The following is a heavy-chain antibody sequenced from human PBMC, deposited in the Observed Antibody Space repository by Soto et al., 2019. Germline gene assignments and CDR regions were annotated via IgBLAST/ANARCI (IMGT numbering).Heavy chain of an antibody. D-gene: IGHD3-22*01. J-gene: IGHJ4*02. CDR1: GFTFSDYY. CDR2: ISSSSSYT. V-gene: IGHV3-11*03. CDR3: AIDRYYYYSSGYYPFDS. Sequence: GGSLRLSCAASGFTFSDYYMSWIRQALGKGLEWVSYISSSSSYTNYADSVKGRFTISRDNAKNSLYMQMNSLRAEDTAVYYCAIDRYYYYSSGYYPFDSWGQGSPVTVSS.